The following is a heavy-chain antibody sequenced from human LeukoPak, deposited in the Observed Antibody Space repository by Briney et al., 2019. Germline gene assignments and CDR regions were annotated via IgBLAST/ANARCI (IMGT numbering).Heavy chain of an antibody. Sequence: PSETLSLTCTVSGGSISSSSYYWGWIRQPPGKGLEWIGSIYYSGSTYYNPSLKSRVTISVDTSKSQFSLKLSSVTAADTAVYYCARKIGYCSGGSCRRGYYYYGMDVWGQGTTVTVSS. D-gene: IGHD2-15*01. CDR2: IYYSGST. CDR3: ARKIGYCSGGSCRRGYYYYGMDV. J-gene: IGHJ6*02. V-gene: IGHV4-39*01. CDR1: GGSISSSSYY.